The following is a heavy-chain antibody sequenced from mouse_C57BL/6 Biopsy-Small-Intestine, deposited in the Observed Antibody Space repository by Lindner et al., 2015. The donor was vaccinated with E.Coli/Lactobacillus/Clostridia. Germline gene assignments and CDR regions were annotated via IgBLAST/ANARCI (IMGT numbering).Heavy chain of an antibody. CDR1: GYTFTNYV. J-gene: IGHJ3*01. CDR2: INPYNDGT. CDR3: ARRHSNYLTFFAY. Sequence: VQLQESGPELVKPGASVKMSCKASGYTFTNYVMHWVKQKPGQGLEWIGYINPYNDGTKYNEKFKGKATLTSDKSSSTAYMELSSLTSEDSAVYYCARRHSNYLTFFAYWGQGTLVTVSA. D-gene: IGHD2-5*01. V-gene: IGHV1-14*01.